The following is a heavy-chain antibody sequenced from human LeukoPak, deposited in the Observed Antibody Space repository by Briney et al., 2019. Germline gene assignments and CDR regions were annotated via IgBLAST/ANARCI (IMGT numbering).Heavy chain of an antibody. D-gene: IGHD2-2*01. CDR2: INPNSGGT. CDR3: ARDWGQLFFNWFDP. CDR1: GYTFTGYC. J-gene: IGHJ5*02. V-gene: IGHV1-2*02. Sequence: GASVKVSCKASGYTFTGYCMHWVRQAPGQGLEWMGWINPNSGGTNYAQKFQGRVTMTRDTSISTAYMELSRLRSDDTAVYYCARDWGQLFFNWFDPWGQGTLVTVSS.